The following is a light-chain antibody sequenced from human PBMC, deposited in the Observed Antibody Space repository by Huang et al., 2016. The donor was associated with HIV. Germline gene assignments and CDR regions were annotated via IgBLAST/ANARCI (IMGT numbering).Light chain of an antibody. CDR3: HQYGSSMAT. V-gene: IGKV3-20*01. CDR2: GTS. CDR1: QSVDSGY. Sequence: ILTQSPGSLSLSPGDRVTLSCRASQSVDSGYVAWYHQKPGQSPRLIVDGTSSSASGIPSRFSGSGSGRDFSLTISGLESEDFGVYYCHQYGSSMATFGQGTKVDI. J-gene: IGKJ2*01.